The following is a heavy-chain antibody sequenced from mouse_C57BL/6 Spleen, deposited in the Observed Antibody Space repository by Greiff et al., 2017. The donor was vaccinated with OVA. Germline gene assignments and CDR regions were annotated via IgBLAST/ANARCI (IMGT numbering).Heavy chain of an antibody. D-gene: IGHD2-1*01. J-gene: IGHJ2*01. Sequence: QVQLQQPGAELVMPGASVKLSCKASGYTFTSYWMHWVKQRPGQGLEWIGEIDPSDSYTNYNQKFKGKSPLTVDKSSSTAYMQLSSLTSEDSAVYYCARGGKAYCDYWGQGTTLTVSS. V-gene: IGHV1-69*01. CDR1: GYTFTSYW. CDR3: ARGGKAYCDY. CDR2: IDPSDSYT.